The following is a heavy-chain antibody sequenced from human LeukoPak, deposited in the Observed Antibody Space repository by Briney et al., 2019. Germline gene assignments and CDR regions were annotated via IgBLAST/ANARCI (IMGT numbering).Heavy chain of an antibody. D-gene: IGHD2-2*01. CDR3: AREVQALLVSWFDP. V-gene: IGHV4-59*01. CDR2: IYNSGST. Sequence: SETLSLTCTVSGGSISSYYWSWIRQPPGKELEWIGYIYNSGSTKYNPSLKSRVTISVDTSKNQFSLKLSSVTAADTAVYYCAREVQALLVSWFDPWGQGTLVTVSS. CDR1: GGSISSYY. J-gene: IGHJ5*02.